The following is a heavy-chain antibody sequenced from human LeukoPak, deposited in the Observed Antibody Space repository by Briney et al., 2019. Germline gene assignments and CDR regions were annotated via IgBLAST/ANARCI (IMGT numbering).Heavy chain of an antibody. V-gene: IGHV1-69*05. J-gene: IGHJ6*03. D-gene: IGHD3-3*01. Sequence: SVKVSCKASGGTFSSYAISWVRQAPGQGLEWMGGIIPIFGTANYAQKFQGRVTTTTDESTSTAYMELSSLRSEDTAVYYCARVTLRFLEWLPKREYYCMDVWGKGTTVTVSS. CDR2: IIPIFGTA. CDR3: ARVTLRFLEWLPKREYYCMDV. CDR1: GGTFSSYA.